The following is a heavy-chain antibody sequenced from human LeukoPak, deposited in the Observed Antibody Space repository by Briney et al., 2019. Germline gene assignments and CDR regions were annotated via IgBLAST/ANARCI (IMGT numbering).Heavy chain of an antibody. J-gene: IGHJ5*02. D-gene: IGHD2-2*01. CDR1: GGSISSGGYY. CDR2: IYYSGST. CDR3: ARAVLGYCSSTSCYVRRFDP. V-gene: IGHV4-31*03. Sequence: SQTLSLTCTVSGGSISSGGYYWSWIHQHLGKGLEWIGYIYYSGSTYYNPSLKSRVTISVDTSKDQFSLKLSSVTAADTAVYYCARAVLGYCSSTSCYVRRFDPWGQGTLVTVSS.